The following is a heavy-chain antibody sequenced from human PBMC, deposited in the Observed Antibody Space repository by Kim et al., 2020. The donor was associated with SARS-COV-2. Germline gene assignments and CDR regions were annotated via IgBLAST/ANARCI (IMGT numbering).Heavy chain of an antibody. CDR3: ARDSGPTYYDRHRRRTSISDFVSWYFDL. V-gene: IGHV1-46*01. Sequence: ASVKVSCKASGYTFTSYYMHWVRQAPGQGLEWMGIINPSGGSTSYAQKFQGRVTMTRDTSTSTVYMELSSLRSEDTAVYYCARDSGPTYYDRHRRRTSISDFVSWYFDLWGRGTLVTVSS. CDR1: GYTFTSYY. CDR2: INPSGGST. D-gene: IGHD3-9*01. J-gene: IGHJ2*01.